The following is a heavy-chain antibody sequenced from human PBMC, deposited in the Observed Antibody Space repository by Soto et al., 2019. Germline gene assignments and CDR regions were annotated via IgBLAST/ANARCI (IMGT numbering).Heavy chain of an antibody. CDR2: ISWNSGSI. D-gene: IGHD2-15*01. J-gene: IGHJ4*02. CDR3: AKDAELGCSGGSCYLSYFDY. Sequence: EVQLVESGGGLVQPGRSLRLSCAASGFTFDDYAMHWVRQAPGKGLEWVSGISWNSGSIGYADSVKGRFTISRDNAKNSLYLQMNSLRAEDTALYYCAKDAELGCSGGSCYLSYFDYWGQGTLVTVSS. V-gene: IGHV3-9*01. CDR1: GFTFDDYA.